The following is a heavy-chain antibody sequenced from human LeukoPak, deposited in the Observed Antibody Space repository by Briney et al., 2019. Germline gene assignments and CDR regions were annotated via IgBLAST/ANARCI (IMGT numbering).Heavy chain of an antibody. CDR1: GFTVSSNY. D-gene: IGHD5-12*01. V-gene: IGHV3-53*01. CDR3: AKVRGYDYSAFDI. J-gene: IGHJ3*02. CDR2: IYSGGST. Sequence: GGSLRLSCAASGFTVSSNYMSWVRQAPGKGLEWVSVIYSGGSTYYADSVKGRFTISRDNSKNTLYLQMNSLRAEDTAVYYCAKVRGYDYSAFDIWGQGTMVTVSS.